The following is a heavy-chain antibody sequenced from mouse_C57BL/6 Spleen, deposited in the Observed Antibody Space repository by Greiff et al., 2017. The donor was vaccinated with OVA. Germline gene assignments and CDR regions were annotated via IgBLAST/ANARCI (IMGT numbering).Heavy chain of an antibody. D-gene: IGHD1-1*01. CDR1: GFSLTSYG. Sequence: QVQLKQSGPGLVQPSQSLSITCTVSGFSLTSYGVHWVRQSPGKGLEWLGVIWSGGSTDYNAAFISRLSISKDNSKSQVFFKMNSLQADDTAIYYCARTPGIYYYGSSLYYFDYWGQGTTLTVSS. V-gene: IGHV2-2*01. J-gene: IGHJ2*01. CDR2: IWSGGST. CDR3: ARTPGIYYYGSSLYYFDY.